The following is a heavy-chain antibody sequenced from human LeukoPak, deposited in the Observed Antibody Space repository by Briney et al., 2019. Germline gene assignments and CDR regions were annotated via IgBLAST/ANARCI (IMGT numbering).Heavy chain of an antibody. Sequence: GASVNVSCKASGGTFSSYAISWVRQAPGQGLEWMGGIIPIFGTANYAQKFQGRVTITADESTSTAYMELSSLRSEDTAVYYCARDGSLRFLEWLYPPYGMDVWGQGTTVTVSS. CDR3: ARDGSLRFLEWLYPPYGMDV. CDR2: IIPIFGTA. V-gene: IGHV1-69*13. CDR1: GGTFSSYA. D-gene: IGHD3-3*01. J-gene: IGHJ6*02.